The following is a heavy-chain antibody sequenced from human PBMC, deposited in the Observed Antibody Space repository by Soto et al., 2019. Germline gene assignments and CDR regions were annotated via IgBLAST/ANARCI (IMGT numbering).Heavy chain of an antibody. CDR3: XRGXXXXDYSRWFDP. D-gene: IGHD4-17*01. CDR2: MNPNSGNT. J-gene: IGHJ5*02. CDR1: XXXXTSXE. Sequence: QVQLVQSGAEVKKPGASVKVXXXXXXXXXTSXEXXWXRXXXGXXFEYLGWMNPNSGNTGYVKKFQGRVTMTRDTSMSTAYMELSSLQSEDTAVYYCXRGXXXXDYSRWFDPWGPGTLVTVSS. V-gene: IGHV1-8*01.